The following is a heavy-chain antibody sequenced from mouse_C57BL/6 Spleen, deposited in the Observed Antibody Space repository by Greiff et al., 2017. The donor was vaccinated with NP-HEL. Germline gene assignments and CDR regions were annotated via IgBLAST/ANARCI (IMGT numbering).Heavy chain of an antibody. J-gene: IGHJ4*01. CDR1: GFSLTSYG. D-gene: IGHD2-12*01. CDR2: IWGGGST. V-gene: IGHV2-9*01. CDR3: AKHSLRLYAMDY. Sequence: QVQLQQSGPGLVAPSPSLSISCTASGFSLTSYGVDWVRQPPGKGLAWLGVIWGGGSTTYNSALMSRLSISKDNSKSQVYLKMNSLQTDDTAMYYCAKHSLRLYAMDYWGQGTSVTVSS.